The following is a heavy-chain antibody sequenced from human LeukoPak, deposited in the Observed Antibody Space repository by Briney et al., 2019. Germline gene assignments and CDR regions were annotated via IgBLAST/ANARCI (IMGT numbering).Heavy chain of an antibody. CDR3: ARGVVRGVIPKEAWGWFDP. V-gene: IGHV4-61*02. D-gene: IGHD3-10*01. J-gene: IGHJ5*02. Sequence: SETLSLTCTVSGGSISSGSYYWSWIRQPAGKGLEWIGRIYTSGSTNYNPSLKSRVTISVDTSKNQFSLKLSSVTAADTAVYYCARGVVRGVIPKEAWGWFDPWGQGTLVTVSS. CDR2: IYTSGST. CDR1: GGSISSGSYY.